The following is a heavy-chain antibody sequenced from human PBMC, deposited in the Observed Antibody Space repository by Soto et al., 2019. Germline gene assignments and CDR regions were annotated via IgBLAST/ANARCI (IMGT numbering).Heavy chain of an antibody. V-gene: IGHV5-51*01. CDR1: GYSFTSYW. CDR2: IYPGDSDT. CDR3: ARHEGYYGSPAAGLFDY. J-gene: IGHJ4*02. D-gene: IGHD3-10*01. Sequence: GESLKISCKGSGYSFTSYWIGWVRQMPGKRLEWMGIIYPGDSDTRYSPSFQGQVTISADKSISTAYLQWSSLKASDTAMYYCARHEGYYGSPAAGLFDYWGQGTLVTVSS.